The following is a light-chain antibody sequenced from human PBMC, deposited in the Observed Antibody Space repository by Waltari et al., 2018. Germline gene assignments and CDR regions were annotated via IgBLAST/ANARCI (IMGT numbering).Light chain of an antibody. CDR3: PSYARSDNSVL. V-gene: IGLV2-23*01. CDR1: TSDVGGYNL. J-gene: IGLJ2*01. CDR2: EGT. Sequence: QSALTQPASVSGSPGQSITISCTGSTSDVGGYNLFLLYRQFPNQAPQLIIYEGTRRPSGVSSRFSASKSGNTASLTISGLQAEDEALYFCPSYARSDNSVLFGGGTQLSVL.